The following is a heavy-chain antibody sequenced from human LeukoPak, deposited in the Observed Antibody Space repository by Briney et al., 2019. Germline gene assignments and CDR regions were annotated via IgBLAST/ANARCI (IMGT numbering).Heavy chain of an antibody. CDR2: IGVGSRTI. Sequence: PGGSLRLSCVASGFTFSSFSMSWVRQAPGKGLEWISYIGVGSRTIYYADSVEGRFTISRDDAKNSLFLQMVNLRAEDTAVYYCARKALLNFWGQGTQVAVSS. J-gene: IGHJ4*02. CDR3: ARKALLNF. CDR1: GFTFSSFS. D-gene: IGHD2/OR15-2a*01. V-gene: IGHV3-48*01.